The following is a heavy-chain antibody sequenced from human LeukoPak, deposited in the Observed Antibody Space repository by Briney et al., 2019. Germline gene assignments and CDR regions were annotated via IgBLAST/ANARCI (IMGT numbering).Heavy chain of an antibody. CDR3: ARDTYYYDSSGYYKRYDY. CDR2: ISAYNGNT. Sequence: ASVKVSCKASGYTFTGYYMHWVRQAPGQGLEWMGWISAYNGNTNYAQKLQGRVTMTTDTSTSTAYMELRSLRSDDTAVYYCARDTYYYDSSGYYKRYDYWGQGTLVTVSS. J-gene: IGHJ4*02. CDR1: GYTFTGYY. D-gene: IGHD3-22*01. V-gene: IGHV1-18*04.